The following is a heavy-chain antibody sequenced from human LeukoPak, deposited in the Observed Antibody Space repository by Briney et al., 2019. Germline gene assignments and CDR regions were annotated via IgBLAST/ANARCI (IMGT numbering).Heavy chain of an antibody. Sequence: GGSLRLSCAASGFTFSSYAMSWVRQAPGKGLEWVSAISGSGGSTYYADSVKGRFTISRDNSKNTLYLQMNSLGAEDTAVYYCAKGLDSSGYYLLFWDYWGQGTLVTVSS. CDR3: AKGLDSSGYYLLFWDY. V-gene: IGHV3-23*01. J-gene: IGHJ4*02. CDR1: GFTFSSYA. CDR2: ISGSGGST. D-gene: IGHD3-22*01.